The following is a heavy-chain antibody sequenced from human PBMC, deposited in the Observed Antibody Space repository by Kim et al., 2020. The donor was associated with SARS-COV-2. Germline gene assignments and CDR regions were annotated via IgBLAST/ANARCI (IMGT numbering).Heavy chain of an antibody. V-gene: IGHV3-48*02. D-gene: IGHD1-1*01. Sequence: GGSLRLSCAASGFTFSSYSMNWVRQAPGKGLEWVSYISSSSSTIYYADSVKGRFTISRDNAKNSLYLQMNSLRDEDTAVYYCARDLMGTYYYGMDVWGQGTTVTVSS. CDR2: ISSSSSTI. CDR3: ARDLMGTYYYGMDV. J-gene: IGHJ6*02. CDR1: GFTFSSYS.